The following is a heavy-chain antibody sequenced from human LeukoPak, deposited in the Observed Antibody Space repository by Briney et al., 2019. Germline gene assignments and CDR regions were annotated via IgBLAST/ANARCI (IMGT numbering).Heavy chain of an antibody. CDR3: ARGRRELRGLDY. CDR2: TIPIFGTA. V-gene: IGHV1-69*05. CDR1: GGTFSSYA. D-gene: IGHD1-26*01. J-gene: IGHJ4*02. Sequence: GASVKVSCKASGGTFSSYAISWVRQAPGQGLEWMGGTIPIFGTANYAQKFQGRVTITTDESTSTAYMELSSLRSEDTAVYYCARGRRELRGLDYWGQGTLVTVSS.